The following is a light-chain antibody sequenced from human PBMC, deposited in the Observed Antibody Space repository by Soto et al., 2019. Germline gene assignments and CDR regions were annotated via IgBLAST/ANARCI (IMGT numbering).Light chain of an antibody. V-gene: IGKV3-20*01. CDR3: QQYGSSRT. J-gene: IGKJ1*01. Sequence: EIVLTQSPGTLSLSPGERATLSCRASQSVSSSYLAWYQQKPGQAPRLLIYGASSRATGIPDRFSGSGSGTDFTLTISRLEPEYFAVYYWQQYGSSRTFGQGPRVEIK. CDR2: GAS. CDR1: QSVSSSY.